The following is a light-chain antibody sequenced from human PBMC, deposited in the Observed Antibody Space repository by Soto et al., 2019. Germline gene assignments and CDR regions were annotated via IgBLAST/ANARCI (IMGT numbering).Light chain of an antibody. J-gene: IGKJ4*01. CDR1: QSVSSN. CDR2: GAS. CDR3: QQYNDWPLT. Sequence: EVLMTQSPATLSVSPGERATLSCRASQSVSSNLAWYQQRPGQAPRLLIYGASTRATGVPSRFSGSGSGTEFTLTISSRQSEDFAFYFCQQYNDWPLTFGGGTKVEIK. V-gene: IGKV3-15*01.